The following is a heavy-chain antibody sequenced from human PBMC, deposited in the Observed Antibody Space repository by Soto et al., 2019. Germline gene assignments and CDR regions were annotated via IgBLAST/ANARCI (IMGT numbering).Heavy chain of an antibody. J-gene: IGHJ6*02. Sequence: PSETLSLTCTVSGGSISSGGYYWSWIRQHPGKGLEWIGYIYYSGSTYYNPSLKSRVTISVDTSKNQFSLKLSSVTAADTAVYYGARDSWEQRSYYYGMDVWGQGTTVTVSS. D-gene: IGHD1-26*01. CDR1: GGSISSGGYY. V-gene: IGHV4-31*03. CDR2: IYYSGST. CDR3: ARDSWEQRSYYYGMDV.